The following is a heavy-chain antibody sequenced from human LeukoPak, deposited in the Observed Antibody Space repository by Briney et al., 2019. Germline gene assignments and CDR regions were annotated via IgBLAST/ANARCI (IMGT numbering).Heavy chain of an antibody. CDR2: ISYDGSNK. V-gene: IGHV3-30*18. Sequence: GGSLRLSCAASGFTFSSYGMHWVRQAPGKGLEWVAVISYDGSNKYYADSVKGRFTISRDSSQNTLYLQMNSLRAEDTAVYYCAKDRGSRSAAYGMDVWGQGTTVTVSS. CDR3: AKDRGSRSAAYGMDV. CDR1: GFTFSSYG. J-gene: IGHJ6*02. D-gene: IGHD6-13*01.